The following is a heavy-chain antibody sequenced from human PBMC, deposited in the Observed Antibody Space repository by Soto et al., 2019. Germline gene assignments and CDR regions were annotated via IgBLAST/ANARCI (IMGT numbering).Heavy chain of an antibody. J-gene: IGHJ5*02. Sequence: SETLSLTCTVSGGSISSYYWSWIRQPPGKGLEWIGYIYYSGSTNYNPSLKSRVTISVDTSKNQFSLKLSSVTAADTAVYYCARGGRGSYWFDPWGQGTLVTVSS. CDR1: GGSISSYY. CDR2: IYYSGST. V-gene: IGHV4-59*01. D-gene: IGHD1-26*01. CDR3: ARGGRGSYWFDP.